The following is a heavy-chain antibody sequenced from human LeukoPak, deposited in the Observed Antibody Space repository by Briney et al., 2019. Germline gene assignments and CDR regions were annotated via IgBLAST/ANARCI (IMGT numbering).Heavy chain of an antibody. CDR2: ILSGGST. D-gene: IGHD6-13*01. V-gene: IGHV3-23*01. CDR3: AKDMVAAANWFDP. J-gene: IGHJ5*02. Sequence: PGGSLRLSYAASGFAFSSYAMNWVRQAPGKGLEWVSTILSGGSTYYADSVKGRFTISRDTSKNTLYLQMNSLRPEDTAVYYCAKDMVAAANWFDPWGQGTLVSVSS. CDR1: GFAFSSYA.